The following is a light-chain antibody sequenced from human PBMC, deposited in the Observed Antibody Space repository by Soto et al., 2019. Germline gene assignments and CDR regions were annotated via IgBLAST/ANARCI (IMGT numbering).Light chain of an antibody. CDR2: RAS. V-gene: IGKV3-20*01. Sequence: EIVLTQSPGTLSLSPGERATLSCRASQSVSSSFLAWYQQKPGQAPRLLIYRASSRATGIPDRFTDSGSGTDVTITISRLEPADFAVYYCQQYSRIVFTFGPGTRVDI. J-gene: IGKJ3*01. CDR3: QQYSRIVFT. CDR1: QSVSSSF.